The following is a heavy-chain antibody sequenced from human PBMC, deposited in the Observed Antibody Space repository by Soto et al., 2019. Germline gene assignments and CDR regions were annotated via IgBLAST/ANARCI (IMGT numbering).Heavy chain of an antibody. CDR3: ARIPVDTYMIYWFDP. CDR1: GDSVTSGNYY. V-gene: IGHV4-61*01. D-gene: IGHD5-18*01. Sequence: PSETLSLTCTVSGDSVTSGNYYWSWIRQPPGKGLEWIGYIYYSGNTNYSPSLKSRVTMSLDRSNNQFSLNLSSVTAADTAVYYCARIPVDTYMIYWFDPWGQGILVTVSS. J-gene: IGHJ5*01. CDR2: IYYSGNT.